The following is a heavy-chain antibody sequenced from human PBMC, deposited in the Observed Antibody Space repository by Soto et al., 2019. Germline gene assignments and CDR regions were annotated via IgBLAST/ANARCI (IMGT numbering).Heavy chain of an antibody. J-gene: IGHJ4*02. CDR2: IYYSGST. CDR3: ARDRSNSPDFFDY. CDR1: GGSISTYY. D-gene: IGHD6-6*01. V-gene: IGHV4-30-4*01. Sequence: SETLSLTCTVSGGSISTYYWSWIRQPPGEGLEWIGYIYYSGSTSYNPSLKSRVTISIDTSKNQFFLRLTSVTAADTAVYYCARDRSNSPDFFDYWGQGTLVTVSS.